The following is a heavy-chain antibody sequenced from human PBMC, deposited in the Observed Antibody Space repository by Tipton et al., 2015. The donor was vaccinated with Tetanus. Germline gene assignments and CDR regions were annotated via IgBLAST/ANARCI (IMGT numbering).Heavy chain of an antibody. CDR3: AGRYSGYDPIDY. Sequence: TLSLTCAVYGGSFSGYYWSWIRQPPGKGLEWIGEINHSGSTNYNPSLKSRVTISVDTSKNQFSLKLSSVTAADTAVYYCAGRYSGYDPIDYWGQGTLVTVSS. J-gene: IGHJ4*02. CDR2: INHSGST. CDR1: GGSFSGYY. D-gene: IGHD5-12*01. V-gene: IGHV4-34*01.